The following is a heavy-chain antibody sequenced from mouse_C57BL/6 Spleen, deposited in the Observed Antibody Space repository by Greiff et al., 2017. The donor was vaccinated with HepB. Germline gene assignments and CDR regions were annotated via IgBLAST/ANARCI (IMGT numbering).Heavy chain of an antibody. CDR1: GFSLTSYG. CDR3: ARNWGDYYAMDY. V-gene: IGHV2-2*01. Sequence: VQLVESGPGLVQPSQSLSITCTASGFSLTSYGVHWVRQSPGKGLEWLGVIWSGGSTDYNAAFISRMSISKDNSKSQVFFKMNSLQADDTSIYYCARNWGDYYAMDYWGQGTSVTVSS. CDR2: IWSGGST. J-gene: IGHJ4*01.